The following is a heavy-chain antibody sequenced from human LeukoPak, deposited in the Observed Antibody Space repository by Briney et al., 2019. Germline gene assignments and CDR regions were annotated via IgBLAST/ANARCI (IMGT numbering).Heavy chain of an antibody. J-gene: IGHJ5*02. CDR2: INHSGST. Sequence: PSETLSLTCVVYGGSFSGYYWSWIRQPPGKGLEWIGEINHSGSTNYNPSLKSRVTISVDTSKNQFSLKLSSVTAADTAVYYCARSYSSGWLSIPAPNWFDPWGQGTLVTVSS. CDR1: GGSFSGYY. D-gene: IGHD6-19*01. V-gene: IGHV4-34*09. CDR3: ARSYSSGWLSIPAPNWFDP.